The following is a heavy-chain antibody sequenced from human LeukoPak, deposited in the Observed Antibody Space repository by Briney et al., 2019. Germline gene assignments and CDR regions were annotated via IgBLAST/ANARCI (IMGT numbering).Heavy chain of an antibody. Sequence: VASVKVSCKASGGTFSSYAISWVRQAPGQGLEWMGGIIPIFGTANYAQKFQGRVTITADESTSTAYMELSSLRSEDTAVYYCASLYSSGWYDFDYWGQGTLVTVSS. J-gene: IGHJ4*02. CDR2: IIPIFGTA. CDR1: GGTFSSYA. D-gene: IGHD6-19*01. CDR3: ASLYSSGWYDFDY. V-gene: IGHV1-69*13.